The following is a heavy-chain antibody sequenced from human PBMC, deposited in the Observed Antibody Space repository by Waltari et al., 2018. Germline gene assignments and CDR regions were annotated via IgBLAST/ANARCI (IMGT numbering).Heavy chain of an antibody. CDR2: INGDGSGT. J-gene: IGHJ4*02. D-gene: IGHD6-13*01. Sequence: EVQLVESGGGLIQPGGSVRLSCAASGFTFNTYWMHWVRQVPGKGLVWVSRINGDGSGTMYADSVKGRFTISRDNAKNTFYLQMNSLRVEDTAVYYCARDGAGDIDLDNWGQGTLVTVSS. V-gene: IGHV3-74*03. CDR1: GFTFNTYW. CDR3: ARDGAGDIDLDN.